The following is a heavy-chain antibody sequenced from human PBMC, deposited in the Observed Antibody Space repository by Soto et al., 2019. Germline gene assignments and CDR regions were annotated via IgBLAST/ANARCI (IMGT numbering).Heavy chain of an antibody. CDR3: ARGGDSSSLRAFYSYGFDV. CDR2: IIPFIGAP. CDR1: GASFNTYS. Sequence: SVKGSCKASGASFNTYSFVWWRKAPGQGLQWMGSIIPFIGAPNFAQNFQDRVTITADESTTTAYMELSGLKSEDTAVYFCARGGDSSSLRAFYSYGFDVWGQGTSVTVSS. J-gene: IGHJ6*02. D-gene: IGHD6-6*01. V-gene: IGHV1-69*11.